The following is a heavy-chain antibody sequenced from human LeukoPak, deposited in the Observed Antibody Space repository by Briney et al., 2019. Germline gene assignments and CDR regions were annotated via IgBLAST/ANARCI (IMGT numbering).Heavy chain of an antibody. CDR1: GGSFSGYY. CDR2: INHSGST. V-gene: IGHV4-34*01. D-gene: IGHD2/OR15-2a*01. J-gene: IGHJ6*03. CDR3: ARGLSYYYYMDV. Sequence: SETLSLTCAVYGGSFSGYYWSWIRQPPGKGLEWIGEINHSGSTNYNPSLKSRVTISVDTSKNQFPLKLSSVTAADTAVYYCARGLSYYYYMDVWGKGTTVTVSS.